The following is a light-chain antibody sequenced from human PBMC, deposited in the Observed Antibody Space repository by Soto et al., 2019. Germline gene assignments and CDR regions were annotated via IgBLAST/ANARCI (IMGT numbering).Light chain of an antibody. CDR3: QRSYRATYT. CDR2: ASS. CDR1: QSISNF. Sequence: IQLTQSPSSLSTSVGDSVTITCRASQSISNFLNWYQHKPGKAPDLLIDASSTLFSGVPSRFRGSGSVTGFTLTITSLQPEDFATYYCQRSYRATYTFGQGTKLEIK. V-gene: IGKV1-39*01. J-gene: IGKJ2*01.